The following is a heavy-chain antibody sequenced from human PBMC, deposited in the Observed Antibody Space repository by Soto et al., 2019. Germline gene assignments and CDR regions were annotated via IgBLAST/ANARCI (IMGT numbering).Heavy chain of an antibody. CDR3: AKARSGSWHEGYYFDN. Sequence: GGSLRLSCAASGFTFSAYSMSWVRQAPGQGLEWVSSITSSSTYIYYTRSVEGRFTISRDDAKNSLHLQMNSLRAEDTAVYYCAKARSGSWHEGYYFDNWGQGTLVTVSS. J-gene: IGHJ4*02. D-gene: IGHD2-15*01. V-gene: IGHV3-21*06. CDR1: GFTFSAYS. CDR2: ITSSSTYI.